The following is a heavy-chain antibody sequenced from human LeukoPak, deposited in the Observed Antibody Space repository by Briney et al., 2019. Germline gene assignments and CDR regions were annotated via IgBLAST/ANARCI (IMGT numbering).Heavy chain of an antibody. D-gene: IGHD6-25*01. V-gene: IGHV4-4*02. J-gene: IGHJ3*02. Sequence: NPSGTLSLTCAVSGGSIRSSNWWSWVRQPPGKGLEWIGEIYHSGGTTNYNPSLKSRVTISVDKSKNQFSLQLSSVTAADTALYYCARPTGRGGYPTDPFDIWGQGTMVTVSS. CDR1: GGSIRSSNW. CDR3: ARPTGRGGYPTDPFDI. CDR2: IYHSGGTT.